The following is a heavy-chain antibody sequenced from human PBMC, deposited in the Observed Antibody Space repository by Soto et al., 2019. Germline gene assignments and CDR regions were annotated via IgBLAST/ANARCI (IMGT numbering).Heavy chain of an antibody. CDR3: AREVYWDVAAAFGY. CDR2: IWYDGSNK. CDR1: GFTYSSYG. J-gene: IGHJ4*02. D-gene: IGHD6-13*01. Sequence: GGSLRLSCAASGFTYSSYGMHWVRQAPGKGLEWVAVIWYDGSNKYYADSVKGRFTISRDNSKNTLYLQMNSLRAEDTAVYYCAREVYWDVAAAFGYWGQGTLVTVSS. V-gene: IGHV3-33*01.